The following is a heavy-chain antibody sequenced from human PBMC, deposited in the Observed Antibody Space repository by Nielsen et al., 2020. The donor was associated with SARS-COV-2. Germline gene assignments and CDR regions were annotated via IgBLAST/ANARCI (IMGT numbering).Heavy chain of an antibody. CDR1: GYTFTGYY. J-gene: IGHJ6*02. CDR3: ARVYWNYVSYYYYYGMDV. CDR2: INPNSGGT. Sequence: ASVKVSCKASGYTFTGYYMHWVRQAPGQGLEWMGRINPNSGGTNYAQKFQGRVTITADESTSTAYMELSSLRSEDTAVYYCARVYWNYVSYYYYYGMDVWGQGTTVTVSS. D-gene: IGHD1-7*01. V-gene: IGHV1-2*06.